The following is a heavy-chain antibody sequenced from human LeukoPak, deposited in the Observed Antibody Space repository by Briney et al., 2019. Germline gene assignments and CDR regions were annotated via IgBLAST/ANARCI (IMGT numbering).Heavy chain of an antibody. D-gene: IGHD3-10*01. V-gene: IGHV1-2*02. J-gene: IGHJ2*01. CDR3: ARGRGTTMVRGVITNYFDL. CDR2: IDPNSGGT. CDR1: GYTFTAHY. Sequence: ASVKVFCKASGYTFTAHYIHWVRQAPGQGLEWMGWIDPNSGGTNYAQRFLGSVTMTGDTSINTAFMELSRLRSDDTAIYYCARGRGTTMVRGVITNYFDLWGRGSLVTVPS.